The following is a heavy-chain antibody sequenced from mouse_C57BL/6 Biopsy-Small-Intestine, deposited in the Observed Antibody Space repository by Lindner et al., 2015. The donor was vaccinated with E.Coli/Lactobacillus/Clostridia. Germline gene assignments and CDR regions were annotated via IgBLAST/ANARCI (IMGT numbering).Heavy chain of an antibody. CDR2: INPNNGGT. J-gene: IGHJ2*01. D-gene: IGHD2-4*01. CDR1: GYTFTDYN. V-gene: IGHV1-18*01. Sequence: VQLQESGPKLVKPGASVKIPCKASGYTFTDYNMDWVKQSHGKSLEWIGDINPNNGGTIYNQKFKGKATLTVDKSSSTAYMELRSLTSEDTAVYYCARMDDYGYYFDYWGQGTTLTVSS. CDR3: ARMDDYGYYFDY.